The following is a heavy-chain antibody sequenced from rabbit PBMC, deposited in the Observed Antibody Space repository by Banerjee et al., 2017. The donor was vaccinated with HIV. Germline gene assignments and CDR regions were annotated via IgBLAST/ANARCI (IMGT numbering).Heavy chain of an antibody. CDR1: GFDFSSYY. J-gene: IGHJ3*01. V-gene: IGHV1S7*01. CDR3: ARDLYASSSGYYGLDL. CDR2: IDPVFGST. D-gene: IGHD1-1*01. Sequence: QLKETGGGLVQPGGSLTLSCKASGFDFSSYYMSWVRQAPGKGLEWIGYIDPVFGSTYYASWVNGRFTISSHNAQNTLYLQLNSLTAADTATYFCARDLYASSSGYYGLDLWGPGTLVTVS.